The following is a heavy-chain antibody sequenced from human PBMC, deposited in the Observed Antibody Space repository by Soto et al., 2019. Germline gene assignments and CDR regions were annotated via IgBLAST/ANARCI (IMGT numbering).Heavy chain of an antibody. V-gene: IGHV4-31*03. CDR2: IYYSGST. D-gene: IGHD5-12*01. CDR3: ARVSWATMAV. CDR1: GGSISSGGYY. Sequence: SETLSLTCTVSGGSISSGGYYWSWIRQHPGKGLEWIGYIYYSGSTYYNPSLKSRVTISVDTSKNQFSLKLSSVTAADTAVYYCARVSWATMAVWGQGTRVTVSS. J-gene: IGHJ4*02.